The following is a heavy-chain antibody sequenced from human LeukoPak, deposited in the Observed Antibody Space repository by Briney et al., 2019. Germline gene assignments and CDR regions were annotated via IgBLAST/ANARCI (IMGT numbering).Heavy chain of an antibody. D-gene: IGHD4-17*01. CDR1: GFTFSSYG. CDR2: VSIGGSFI. Sequence: PGGSLRLSCAASGFTFSSYGMNWVRQAPGKGLEWVSFVSIGGSFIYYADSVKGRFTISRDDAKNSLYLQMNSLTAEDTAEYYCARNKINTVTTGWYFDLWGRGILVCVSS. CDR3: ARNKINTVTTGWYFDL. V-gene: IGHV3-21*01. J-gene: IGHJ2*01.